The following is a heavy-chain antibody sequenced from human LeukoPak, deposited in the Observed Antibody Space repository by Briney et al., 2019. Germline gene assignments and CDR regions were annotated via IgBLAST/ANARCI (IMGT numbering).Heavy chain of an antibody. D-gene: IGHD6-19*01. CDR3: ANPIAVAGFDY. J-gene: IGHJ4*02. CDR2: ISGSGGST. V-gene: IGHV3-23*01. Sequence: GRSLRLSCAASGFTFSSYAMSWVPQAPGKGLEWVSAISGSGGSTYYADSVKGRFTISKDNSKNPLYLQMNSLGAEDTAVYYCANPIAVAGFDYWGQGTLVTVSS. CDR1: GFTFSSYA.